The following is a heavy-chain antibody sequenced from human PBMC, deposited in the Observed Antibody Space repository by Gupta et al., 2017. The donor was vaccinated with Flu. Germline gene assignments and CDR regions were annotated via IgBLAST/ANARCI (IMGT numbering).Heavy chain of an antibody. J-gene: IGHJ3*02. CDR2: HNPDSGQT. D-gene: IGHD3-16*02. Sequence: VRQAPGKGLEWLGRHNPDSGQTIYAQQFKGRVTMTRDTSISTAYMELSGLASDDPAVYYCASPVVIRDAFDIWGQGSKVTVSS. V-gene: IGHV1-2*06. CDR3: ASPVVIRDAFDI.